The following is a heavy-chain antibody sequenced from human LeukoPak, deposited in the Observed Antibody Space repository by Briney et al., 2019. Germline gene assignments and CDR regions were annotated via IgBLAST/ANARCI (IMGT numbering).Heavy chain of an antibody. V-gene: IGHV3-7*03. CDR3: ARDLPKTGYVGACDI. J-gene: IGHJ3*02. CDR1: GFTFSSYW. Sequence: GGSLRLSCAASGFTFSSYWMSWVRQAPGKGLEWVANIKQDGSEKYYVDSVKGRFTISRDNAKNSLYLHMNSLRAEDTAVYFCARDLPKTGYVGACDIWGQGTMVTVSS. D-gene: IGHD5-12*01. CDR2: IKQDGSEK.